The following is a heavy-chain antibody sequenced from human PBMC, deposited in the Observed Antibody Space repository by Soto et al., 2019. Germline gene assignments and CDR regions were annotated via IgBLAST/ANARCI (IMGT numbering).Heavy chain of an antibody. CDR2: INPYTGGT. D-gene: IGHD2-21*02. CDR3: ATQFHHCGGDCYRGPYFGMDV. V-gene: IGHV1-2*02. Sequence: ASVKVSCKASGYTFTVYYMHWVRQAPGQGLEWMGWINPYTGGTNYAQKFQGRVTMTRDTSISTAYMELSKLISDDTAVYYCATQFHHCGGDCYRGPYFGMDVWGQGTTVTVSS. J-gene: IGHJ6*02. CDR1: GYTFTVYY.